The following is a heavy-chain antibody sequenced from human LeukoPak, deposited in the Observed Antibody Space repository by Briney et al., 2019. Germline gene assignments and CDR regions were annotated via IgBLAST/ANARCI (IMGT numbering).Heavy chain of an antibody. CDR1: GFSFSSYA. V-gene: IGHV3-30-3*01. CDR3: ARDFPLAADDAFDI. D-gene: IGHD6-13*01. Sequence: GGSLRLSCAASGFSFSSYAMDWVRQAPGKGLEWVAVISGDGVNKYYAESVKGRFTISRDKSKNTLYLQMNSLRAEDTAVYYCARDFPLAADDAFDIWGQGTMVTASS. J-gene: IGHJ3*02. CDR2: ISGDGVNK.